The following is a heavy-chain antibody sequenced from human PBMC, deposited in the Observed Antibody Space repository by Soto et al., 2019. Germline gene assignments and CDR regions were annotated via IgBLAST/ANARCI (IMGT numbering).Heavy chain of an antibody. J-gene: IGHJ4*02. D-gene: IGHD6-13*01. CDR1: GYSFTTYW. Sequence: EVQLVQSGAEVKKPGESLKISCKGSGYSFTTYWIGWVRQMPGKGLEWMGIIYPDDSDTRYSPSFQGQVTIPSDESISTAYLHWSSVKALDTAMYYCARHVGYSSTWYFDYWGQGALVTVSS. CDR2: IYPDDSDT. V-gene: IGHV5-51*01. CDR3: ARHVGYSSTWYFDY.